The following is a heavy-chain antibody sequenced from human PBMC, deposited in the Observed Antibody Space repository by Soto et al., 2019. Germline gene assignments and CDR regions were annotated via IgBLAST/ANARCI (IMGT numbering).Heavy chain of an antibody. Sequence: GSLRLSCAASGYTFSNHEMNWIRQAPGKGLEWVAYISSGGKTTYYADSLKGRFTISRDNDKNSLSLEMNGLRDEDTAMYYCARVGDKFYGLDYWGQGTRVTVSS. CDR3: ARVGDKFYGLDY. CDR2: ISSGGKTT. J-gene: IGHJ4*02. V-gene: IGHV3-48*03. CDR1: GYTFSNHE. D-gene: IGHD2-21*02.